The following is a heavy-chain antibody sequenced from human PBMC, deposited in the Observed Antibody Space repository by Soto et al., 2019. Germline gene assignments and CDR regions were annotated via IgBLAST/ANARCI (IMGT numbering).Heavy chain of an antibody. V-gene: IGHV1-18*01. CDR1: GFTFTNYG. D-gene: IGHD6-6*01. CDR2: ISAYKGNT. J-gene: IGHJ4*02. CDR3: ASRSGQLPYYFDY. Sequence: ASVKVSCKASGFTFTNYGISWVRQAPGQGLEWMGWISAYKGNTNYAQKFQGRVTMTTDTSTSTAYMELRSLRSDDTAVYYCASRSGQLPYYFDYWGQGTLVTVSS.